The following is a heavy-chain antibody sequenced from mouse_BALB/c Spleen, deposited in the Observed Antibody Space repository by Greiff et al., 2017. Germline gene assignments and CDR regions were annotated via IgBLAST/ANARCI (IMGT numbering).Heavy chain of an antibody. Sequence: QVHVKQPGAELVRPGASVKLSCKASGYTFTSYWINWVNQRPGQGLEWIGNIYPSDSYTNYNQKFKDKATLTVDKSSSTAYMQLSSPTSEDSAVYYCTRGGDDHDGAWFAYWGQGTLVTVSA. V-gene: IGHV1-69*02. CDR1: GYTFTSYW. D-gene: IGHD2-4*01. J-gene: IGHJ3*01. CDR2: IYPSDSYT. CDR3: TRGGDDHDGAWFAY.